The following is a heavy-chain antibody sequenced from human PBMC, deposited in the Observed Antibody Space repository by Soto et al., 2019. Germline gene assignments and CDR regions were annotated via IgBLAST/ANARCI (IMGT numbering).Heavy chain of an antibody. CDR2: IIPIFGTA. CDR3: ARAKVPAATGNAFEC. CDR1: GGTFSSYA. Sequence: ASVKVSCTASGGTFSSYAISWVRQAPGQGLEWMGGIIPIFGTANYAQKFQGRVTITADESTSTAYMELSSLRYEDTAVYYCARAKVPAATGNAFECCGQGPMVT. V-gene: IGHV1-69*13. D-gene: IGHD2-2*01. J-gene: IGHJ3*01.